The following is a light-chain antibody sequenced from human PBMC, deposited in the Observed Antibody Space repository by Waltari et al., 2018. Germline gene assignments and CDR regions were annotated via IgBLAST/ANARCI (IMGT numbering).Light chain of an antibody. CDR2: GDP. CDR3: QSYDTRLSGAV. V-gene: IGLV1-40*01. CDR1: SSNIGTGYP. Sequence: QSVLTQPPSVSGAPGQRVTISCTGSSSNIGTGYPVNWYQQLPGTAPKLLTPGDPDRPSGVADRFSGSKSGASAFLAITGLQAEDEADYYCQSYDTRLSGAVFGTGTKVTVL. J-gene: IGLJ1*01.